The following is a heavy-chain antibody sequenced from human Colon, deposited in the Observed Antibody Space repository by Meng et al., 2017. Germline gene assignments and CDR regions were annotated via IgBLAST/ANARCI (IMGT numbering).Heavy chain of an antibody. Sequence: PQLQEAGPRLVKPSEPLPLPCTVSGSSITSSSFYWGWIRQPPGKGLEWIGNIYYSGNTYYNPSLKSRVTISLDTPKNQFSLRLSSVTAADTAVYYCARVDGYGSGNYYSRLAYWGQGTLVTVSS. J-gene: IGHJ4*02. CDR1: GSSITSSSFY. CDR2: IYYSGNT. V-gene: IGHV4-39*07. D-gene: IGHD3-10*01. CDR3: ARVDGYGSGNYYSRLAY.